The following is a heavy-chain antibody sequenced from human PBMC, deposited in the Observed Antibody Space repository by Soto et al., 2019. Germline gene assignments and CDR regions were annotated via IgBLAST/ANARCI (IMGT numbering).Heavy chain of an antibody. CDR1: GFTFNTYG. Sequence: QVQLVESGGGVVQPGRSLGLSCAASGFTFNTYGMHWVRQAPGKGLEWVAAISYDGINKYYVDSVKGRFTISRDNSKNXRYVQMNSLSAEDTALYYCARSPQPTRGIHWYFDLWGRGSLVTVSS. CDR2: ISYDGINK. D-gene: IGHD1-26*01. V-gene: IGHV3-30*03. J-gene: IGHJ2*01. CDR3: ARSPQPTRGIHWYFDL.